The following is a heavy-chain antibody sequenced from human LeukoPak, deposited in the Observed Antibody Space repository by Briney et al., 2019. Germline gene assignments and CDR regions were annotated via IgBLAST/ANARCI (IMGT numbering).Heavy chain of an antibody. CDR2: ISSNGGST. CDR3: ASPLENPVLDY. J-gene: IGHJ4*02. Sequence: GGSLRLSCSASGFTFSSYAMHWVRQAPGKGLEYVSAISSNGGSTYYADSVKGRFTISRDNSKNTLYLQMNSLRAEDTAVYYCASPLENPVLDYWGQGTLVTVSS. V-gene: IGHV3-64*04. CDR1: GFTFSSYA.